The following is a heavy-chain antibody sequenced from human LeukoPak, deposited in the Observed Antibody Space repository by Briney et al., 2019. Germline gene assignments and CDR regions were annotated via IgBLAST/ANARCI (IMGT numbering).Heavy chain of an antibody. CDR3: ARAPLVVYANYYYMDV. Sequence: PSETLSLTCTVSGGSISSYYWSWIRQPPGKGLEWIGYIYYSGSTNYNPSLKSRVTISVDTSKNQFSLKLSSVTAADTAVYYCARAPLVVYANYYYMDVWGKGTTVTVS. V-gene: IGHV4-59*12. J-gene: IGHJ6*03. D-gene: IGHD2-8*02. CDR2: IYYSGST. CDR1: GGSISSYY.